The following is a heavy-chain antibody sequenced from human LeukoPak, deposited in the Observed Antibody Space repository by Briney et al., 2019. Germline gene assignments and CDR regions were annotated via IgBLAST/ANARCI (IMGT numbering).Heavy chain of an antibody. V-gene: IGHV4-59*01. CDR3: ARVRIFGVVPNWFDP. CDR1: GGSISSYY. J-gene: IGHJ5*02. D-gene: IGHD3-3*01. Sequence: SETLSLTCTVSGGSISSYYWSWIRQPPGKGLEWIGYIHYSGSTNYNPSLKSRVTISVGTAKNQFSLKLSSVTAADTAVYYCARVRIFGVVPNWFDPWGQGTLVTVSS. CDR2: IHYSGST.